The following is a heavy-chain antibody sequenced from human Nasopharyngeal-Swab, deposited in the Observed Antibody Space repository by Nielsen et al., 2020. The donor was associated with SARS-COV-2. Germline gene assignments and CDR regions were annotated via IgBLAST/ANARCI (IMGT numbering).Heavy chain of an antibody. Sequence: GESLKISCAASGFTFSSYGMHWVRQAPGKGLEWVAVIWYDGSNKYYADSVKGQFTISRDNSKNTLYLQMNSLRAEDTAVYYCARDLPPAATVPDYFDYWGQGTLVTVSS. CDR2: IWYDGSNK. CDR1: GFTFSSYG. CDR3: ARDLPPAATVPDYFDY. D-gene: IGHD4-17*01. V-gene: IGHV3-33*01. J-gene: IGHJ4*02.